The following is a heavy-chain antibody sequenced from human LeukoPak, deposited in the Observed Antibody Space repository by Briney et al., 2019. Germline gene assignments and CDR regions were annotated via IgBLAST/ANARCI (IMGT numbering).Heavy chain of an antibody. CDR1: GYSISSGYY. CDR3: ARHRRIAAAGTNWFDP. Sequence: PSETLSLTCAVSGYSISSGYYWGWIRQPPGKGLEWIGSIYHSGSTYYNPSLKSRVTISVDTSKNQFSLKLSSVTAADTAVYYCARHRRIAAAGTNWFDPWGQGTLVTVPS. D-gene: IGHD6-13*01. J-gene: IGHJ5*02. CDR2: IYHSGST. V-gene: IGHV4-38-2*01.